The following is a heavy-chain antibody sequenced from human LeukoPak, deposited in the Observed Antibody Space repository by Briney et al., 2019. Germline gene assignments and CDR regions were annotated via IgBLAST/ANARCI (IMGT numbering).Heavy chain of an antibody. CDR2: IYYSGST. V-gene: IGHV4-59*01. CDR1: GGSISSYY. Sequence: SETLSLTCTVSGGSISSYYWSWLRQPPGKGLEWIGYIYYSGSTNYNPSLKSRVTISVDTSKNQFSLKLSSVTAADTAVYYCARARCSGGSCHFDYWGQGTLVTVSS. CDR3: ARARCSGGSCHFDY. D-gene: IGHD2-15*01. J-gene: IGHJ4*02.